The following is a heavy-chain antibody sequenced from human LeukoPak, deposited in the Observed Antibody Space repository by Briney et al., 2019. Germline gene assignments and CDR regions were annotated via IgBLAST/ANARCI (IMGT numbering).Heavy chain of an antibody. J-gene: IGHJ4*02. D-gene: IGHD1-14*01. Sequence: SQTLSLTCTVSGGSISSGSYYWSWIRQPAGKGLEWIGRIYTSGSTNYNPSLKSRVTMSVDTSKNQFSLKLSSVTAADTAVYYCARDRTLGGWRNWGQGTLVTGSS. V-gene: IGHV4-61*02. CDR3: ARDRTLGGWRN. CDR2: IYTSGST. CDR1: GGSISSGSYY.